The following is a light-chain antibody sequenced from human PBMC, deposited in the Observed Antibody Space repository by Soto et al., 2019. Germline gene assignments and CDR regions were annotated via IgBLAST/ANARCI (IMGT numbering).Light chain of an antibody. J-gene: IGLJ2*01. V-gene: IGLV2-14*01. Sequence: QSALTQPASVSGSPGQSITISCTGASSDVASYKFVSCSWYQHHPGRAPKLLIYAVTNRPSGVSTRFSGSKSGNTASLTISGLQAEDEADYYCSSYTSSNTLVVFGGGTKLTVL. CDR2: AVT. CDR3: SSYTSSNTLVV. CDR1: SSDVASYKF.